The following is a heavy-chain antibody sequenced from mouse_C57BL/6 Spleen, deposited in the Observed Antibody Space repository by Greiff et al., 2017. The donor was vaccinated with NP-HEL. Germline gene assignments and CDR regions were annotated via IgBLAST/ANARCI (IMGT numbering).Heavy chain of an antibody. J-gene: IGHJ2*01. CDR1: GYTFTSYW. CDR3: ALITTVVATDYFDY. CDR2: IDPNSGGT. D-gene: IGHD1-1*01. Sequence: VQLQQSGAELVKPGASVKLSCKASGYTFTSYWMPWVKQRPGRGLEWIGRIDPNSGGTKYNEKFKSKATLTVDKPSSTAYMQISSLTSEDSAVYYCALITTVVATDYFDYWGQGTTLTVSS. V-gene: IGHV1-72*01.